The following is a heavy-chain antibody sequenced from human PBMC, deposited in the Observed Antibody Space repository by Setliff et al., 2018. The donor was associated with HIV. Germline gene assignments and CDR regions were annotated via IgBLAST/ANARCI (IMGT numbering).Heavy chain of an antibody. D-gene: IGHD6-19*01. CDR1: GHSISSGGYY. V-gene: IGHV4-31*03. J-gene: IGHJ4*02. Sequence: SETLSLTCSVSGHSISSGGYYWNWIRQRPGKGLEWIGYIYDSGSGYYNPSLQNRVTVSVDAPKNQFSLKLSSLTAADTAVYYCVMAVADKGVYYFDYWGQGTLVTVSS. CDR3: VMAVADKGVYYFDY. CDR2: IYDSGSG.